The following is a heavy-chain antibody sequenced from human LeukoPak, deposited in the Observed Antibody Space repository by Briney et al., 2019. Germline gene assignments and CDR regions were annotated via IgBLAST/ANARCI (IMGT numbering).Heavy chain of an antibody. Sequence: KTSVTLSLTCTVSGYSMKYDYWSWVRQPAGKGLEWIARIYTGGTTNYNPSLKNRATISVDKSNNQFSLKLTSVTAADTAIYYCARDNSGSYPPIFDSWGQGTLVTVSS. J-gene: IGHJ4*02. CDR3: ARDNSGSYPPIFDS. V-gene: IGHV4-4*07. CDR2: IYTGGTT. CDR1: GYSMKYDY. D-gene: IGHD1-26*01.